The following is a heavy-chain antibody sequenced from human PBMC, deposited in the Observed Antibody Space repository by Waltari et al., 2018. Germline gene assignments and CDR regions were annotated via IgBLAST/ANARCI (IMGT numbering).Heavy chain of an antibody. CDR2: ISSSSSSI. V-gene: IGHV3-21*01. Sequence: EVQLVESGGGLVKPGGSLRLSCAASGFTFSSYSMNWVRQAPGKGLEWVSSISSSSSSIYYADSLKGRFTISRDNAKNSLYLQMNSLRAEDTAVYYCAREDDYDFWSMDVWGQGTTVTVSS. CDR3: AREDDYDFWSMDV. CDR1: GFTFSSYS. D-gene: IGHD3-3*01. J-gene: IGHJ6*02.